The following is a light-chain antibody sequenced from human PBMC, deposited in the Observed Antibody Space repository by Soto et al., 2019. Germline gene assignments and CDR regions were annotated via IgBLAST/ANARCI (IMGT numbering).Light chain of an antibody. CDR2: GAS. Sequence: EIAMTQSPATLSVSPGERATLSCRASQSVSSNLTWYQQKPGQAPRLLIYGASTRATGIPDRFSGSGSGTDFTLTISRLEPEDFAVYYCQQYGSSPTFGQGTKVDIK. CDR1: QSVSSN. J-gene: IGKJ1*01. V-gene: IGKV3-20*01. CDR3: QQYGSSPT.